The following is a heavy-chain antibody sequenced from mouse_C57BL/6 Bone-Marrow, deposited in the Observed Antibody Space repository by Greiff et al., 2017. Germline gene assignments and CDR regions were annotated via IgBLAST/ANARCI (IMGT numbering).Heavy chain of an antibody. V-gene: IGHV5-4*01. D-gene: IGHD1-1*01. CDR1: GFTFSSYA. J-gene: IGHJ2*01. Sequence: EVQVVESGGGLVKPGGSLKLSCAASGFTFSSYAMSWVRQTPEKRLEWVATISDGGSYTYYPDNVKGRFTISRDNAKNNLYLQMSHLNSEDTAMYYCARDWDYYGSSYDYFDYWGQGTTLTVSS. CDR2: ISDGGSYT. CDR3: ARDWDYYGSSYDYFDY.